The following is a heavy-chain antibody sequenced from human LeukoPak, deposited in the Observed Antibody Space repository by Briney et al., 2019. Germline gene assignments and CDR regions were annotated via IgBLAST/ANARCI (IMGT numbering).Heavy chain of an antibody. D-gene: IGHD3-22*01. V-gene: IGHV3-30-3*01. Sequence: GRSLRLSCAASGFTFSTYAMHWVRQAPGKGLEWVAVISYDGNNKYYADSVRGRFTTSRDNSKNTLSLQMDSLRAEDTAVYYCARQYYDSSAYASFAFDIWGQGTMVTVSP. CDR3: ARQYYDSSAYASFAFDI. CDR1: GFTFSTYA. CDR2: ISYDGNNK. J-gene: IGHJ3*02.